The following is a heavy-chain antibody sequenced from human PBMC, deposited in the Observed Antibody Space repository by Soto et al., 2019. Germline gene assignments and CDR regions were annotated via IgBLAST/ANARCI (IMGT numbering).Heavy chain of an antibody. D-gene: IGHD6-19*01. Sequence: PSETLSLTCTVSGDSISSTSYYWGWIRQPPGKGLEWIGNIYYSGSTYYNPSIKSRVTISVDTSKNQFSLRLSSVTAADTAVYYCARIGYSSVIDAFDIRGQGTMVTVSS. V-gene: IGHV4-39*01. CDR3: ARIGYSSVIDAFDI. CDR2: IYYSGST. J-gene: IGHJ3*02. CDR1: GDSISSTSYY.